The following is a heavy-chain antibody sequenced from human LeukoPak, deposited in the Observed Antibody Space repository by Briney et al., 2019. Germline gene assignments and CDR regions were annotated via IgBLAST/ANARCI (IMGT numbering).Heavy chain of an antibody. V-gene: IGHV3-30*03. J-gene: IGHJ4*02. D-gene: IGHD5-24*01. CDR3: ARVIGMATGDY. Sequence: GRSLRLSCAASGFTFSSYGMHWVRQAPGKGLEWVAVISYDGSNKYYADSVKGRFTISRDNSKNTLYLQMNSLRAEDTAVYYCARVIGMATGDYWGQGTLVTVSS. CDR2: ISYDGSNK. CDR1: GFTFSSYG.